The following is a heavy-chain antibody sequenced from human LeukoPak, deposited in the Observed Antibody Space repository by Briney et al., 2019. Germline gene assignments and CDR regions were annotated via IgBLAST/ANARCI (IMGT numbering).Heavy chain of an antibody. J-gene: IGHJ3*02. CDR3: AKGSPGYDYGDYEVFRI. CDR1: GFTFSTYA. CDR2: ISGSGGST. D-gene: IGHD4-17*01. V-gene: IGHV3-23*01. Sequence: GGSLRLSCAASGFTFSTYAMTWVRQAPGKGLEWVSVISGSGGSTYYADSVKGRCTISRDNSKNTLYLQMNSLRAEDTAVYYCAKGSPGYDYGDYEVFRIWGQGTMVTVSS.